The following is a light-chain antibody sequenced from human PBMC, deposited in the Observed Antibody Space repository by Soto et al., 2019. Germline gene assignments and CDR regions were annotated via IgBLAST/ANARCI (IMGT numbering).Light chain of an antibody. CDR2: RAS. CDR1: QSISSW. V-gene: IGKV1-5*03. J-gene: IGKJ2*01. Sequence: DIQMTQSPPTLSASIGDRVTITCRASQSISSWLAWYQQKPGKPPKLLIYRASSLESGVPSRFSGSGSGTEFTLTISTLQPDDFATYYCQQYNTYSGIFGQGTKVDIK. CDR3: QQYNTYSGI.